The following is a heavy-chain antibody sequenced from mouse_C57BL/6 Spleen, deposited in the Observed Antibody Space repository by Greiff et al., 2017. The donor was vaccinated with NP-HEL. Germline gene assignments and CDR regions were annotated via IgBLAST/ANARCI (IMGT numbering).Heavy chain of an antibody. CDR2: IDPSDSYT. CDR1: GYTFTSYW. V-gene: IGHV1-69*01. J-gene: IGHJ4*01. CDR3: AREGAMDY. Sequence: QVQLQQPGAELVMPGASVKLSCKASGYTFTSYWMHWVKQRPGQGLEWIGEIDPSDSYTNYNQKFKGKSPLTVDKSSSTAYMQLSSLTSEDSAVYYCAREGAMDYWGQGTSVTVSS.